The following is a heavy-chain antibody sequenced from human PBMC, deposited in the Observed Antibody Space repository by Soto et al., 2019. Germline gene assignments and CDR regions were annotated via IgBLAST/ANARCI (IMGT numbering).Heavy chain of an antibody. Sequence: ETLSLTCAVSGDSISSSNYYWGWIRQPPGKGLEWIGSIYYSGSTYYNPSLKSRATISVDTSKNQFYLNLNSVTAADTATYYGASYHGSEHSYYNGMDYWGRGALVIVS. V-gene: IGHV4-39*01. J-gene: IGHJ4*02. CDR3: ASYHGSEHSYYNGMDY. CDR2: IYYSGST. CDR1: GDSISSSNYY. D-gene: IGHD3-10*01.